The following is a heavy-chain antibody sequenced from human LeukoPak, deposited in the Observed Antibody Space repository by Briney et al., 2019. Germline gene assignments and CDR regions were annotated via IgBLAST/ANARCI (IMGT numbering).Heavy chain of an antibody. J-gene: IGHJ4*02. Sequence: GESLKISCKGSGYSFTSYWIGWVRQMPGKGLEWMGIIYPGDSDTRYSPSFQGQVTISADKSISTAYLQWSSLKASDTAMYYCTRWSLVYSNYAGYFDYWGQGTLVTVSS. V-gene: IGHV5-51*01. CDR1: GYSFTSYW. CDR2: IYPGDSDT. CDR3: TRWSLVYSNYAGYFDY. D-gene: IGHD4-11*01.